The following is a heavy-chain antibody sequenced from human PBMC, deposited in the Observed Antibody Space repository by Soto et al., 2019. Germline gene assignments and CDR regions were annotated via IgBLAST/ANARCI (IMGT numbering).Heavy chain of an antibody. V-gene: IGHV3-49*03. J-gene: IGHJ6*03. CDR3: TREFHAPYSSGWYKKNYYSSYRAV. CDR1: GFTFGDYA. Sequence: GGSLRLSCTASGFTFGDYAMSWFRQAPGKGLEWVGFIRSKAYGGTTEYAASVKGRFTISRDDSKSIAYLQMNSLKTEDTAVNYCTREFHAPYSSGWYKKNYYSSYRAVGGKGTPVTVPS. CDR2: IRSKAYGGTT. D-gene: IGHD6-19*01.